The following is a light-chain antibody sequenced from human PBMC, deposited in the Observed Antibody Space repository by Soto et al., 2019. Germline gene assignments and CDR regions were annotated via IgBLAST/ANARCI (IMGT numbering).Light chain of an antibody. CDR2: DAS. CDR1: QSVSSY. J-gene: IGKJ4*01. V-gene: IGKV3-11*01. Sequence: EIVLTQSPSTLSLSPGESATLSCRASQSVSSYLAWYQQKPGQAPRLLIYDASNRATGIPARFSGSGSGTDFPLTISRLEPEFLAVYYCQQRSSWLTFGGGTKVEI. CDR3: QQRSSWLT.